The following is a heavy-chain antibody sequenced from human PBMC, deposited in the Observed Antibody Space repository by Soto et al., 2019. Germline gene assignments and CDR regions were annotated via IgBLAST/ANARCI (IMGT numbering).Heavy chain of an antibody. D-gene: IGHD2-8*01. Sequence: QVQLVESGGGVVQPGRSLRLSCAASGFTFSSYAMHWVRQAPGNGLEWVAVISYDGSNKYYADSVKGRFTISRDNSKNTLYLQMNSLRAEDTAVYYCAREGEYCTNGVCFNYFDYWGQGTLVTVSS. CDR1: GFTFSSYA. V-gene: IGHV3-30-3*01. CDR3: AREGEYCTNGVCFNYFDY. J-gene: IGHJ4*02. CDR2: ISYDGSNK.